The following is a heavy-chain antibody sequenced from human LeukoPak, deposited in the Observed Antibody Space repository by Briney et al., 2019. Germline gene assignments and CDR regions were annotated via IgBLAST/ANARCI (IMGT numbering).Heavy chain of an antibody. D-gene: IGHD3-22*01. CDR1: GGTFNSYA. V-gene: IGHV1-69*10. Sequence: SVKVSCKASGGTFNSYAISWVRQAPGQGREWMGRTIPIFGIANYAQKFQGRVTITADKSTSTAYMELSSLRSEDTAVYYCARAYLSDSSGYYYFDYWGQGTLVTVSS. CDR3: ARAYLSDSSGYYYFDY. CDR2: TIPIFGIA. J-gene: IGHJ4*02.